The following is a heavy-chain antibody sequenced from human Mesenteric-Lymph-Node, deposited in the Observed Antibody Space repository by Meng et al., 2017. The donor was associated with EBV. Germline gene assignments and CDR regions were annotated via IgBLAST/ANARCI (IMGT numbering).Heavy chain of an antibody. D-gene: IGHD3-16*01. CDR3: ATGWGKANY. CDR1: GDSFSAYY. Sequence: QVPLQESGPGLVKPSGTLSLTCDVYGDSFSAYYWRWIRQPPGRGLEWIGDVIHSGNTSYSPSLKSRVTISVDTSKRQFSLKLRSMTAADTAVYYCATGWGKANYWGQGTLVTVSS. J-gene: IGHJ4*02. CDR2: VIHSGNT. V-gene: IGHV4-34*10.